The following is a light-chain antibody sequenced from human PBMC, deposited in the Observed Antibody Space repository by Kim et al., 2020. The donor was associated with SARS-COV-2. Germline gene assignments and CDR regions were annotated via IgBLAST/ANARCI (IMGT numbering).Light chain of an antibody. CDR3: GSYTSTNTRI. V-gene: IGLV2-14*03. CDR2: AVS. J-gene: IGLJ1*01. Sequence: QSITISCTGTSSDVGGYDYVSWYQQYPGKAPQAIVYAVSRRPSGVSNRFSGSKSGSTASLTISGLRAEDEADYYCGSYTSTNTRIFGTGTKVTVL. CDR1: SSDVGGYDY.